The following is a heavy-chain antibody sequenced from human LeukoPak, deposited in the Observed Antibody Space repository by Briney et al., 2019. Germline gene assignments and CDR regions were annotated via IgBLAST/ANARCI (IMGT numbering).Heavy chain of an antibody. V-gene: IGHV3-23*01. Sequence: GGSLRLSCAASGFTFSSYAMSWVRQAPGKGLEWVSAISGSGGSTYCADSVKGRFTISRDNSKNTLYLQMSSLRAEDTAVYYCAKGEGRYEAEYFQHWGQGTLVTVSS. CDR1: GFTFSSYA. CDR2: ISGSGGST. D-gene: IGHD1-14*01. CDR3: AKGEGRYEAEYFQH. J-gene: IGHJ1*01.